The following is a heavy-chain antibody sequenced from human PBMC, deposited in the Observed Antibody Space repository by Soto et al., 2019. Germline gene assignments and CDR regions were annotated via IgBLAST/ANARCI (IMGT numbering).Heavy chain of an antibody. J-gene: IGHJ4*02. CDR1: GFTFSDYY. CDR3: ARHASKKYYDYVWGSYQDPFDY. CDR2: ISSSSSYT. V-gene: IGHV3-11*06. Sequence: GGSLRLSCAASGFTFSDYYMSWIRQAPGKGLEWVSYISSSSSYTNYADSVKGRFTISRDNAKNSLYLQMNSLRAEDTAVYYCARHASKKYYDYVWGSYQDPFDYWGQGTLVTVSS. D-gene: IGHD3-16*02.